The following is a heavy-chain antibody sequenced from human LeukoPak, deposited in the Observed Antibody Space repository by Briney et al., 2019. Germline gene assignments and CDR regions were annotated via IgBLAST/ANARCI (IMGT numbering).Heavy chain of an antibody. CDR1: GGSISSYY. Sequence: SETLSLTCSVSGGSISSYYWSWIRQPAGKGLEWIGRIYTSGSTNYNPSLKSRVTMSVDTSKNQFSLKLSSVTAAETAVYYCARDQSRESYYYGSGSYQYYFDYWGQGTLVTVSS. V-gene: IGHV4-4*07. CDR3: ARDQSRESYYYGSGSYQYYFDY. D-gene: IGHD3-10*01. CDR2: IYTSGST. J-gene: IGHJ4*02.